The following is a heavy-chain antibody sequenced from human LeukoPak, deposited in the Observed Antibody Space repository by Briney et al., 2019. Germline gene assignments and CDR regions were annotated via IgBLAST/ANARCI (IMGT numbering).Heavy chain of an antibody. CDR2: INTNTGNL. CDR1: GYTFTSYD. CDR3: ARDVVVVAATPYYYYGMDV. D-gene: IGHD2-15*01. Sequence: GASVKVSCKASGYTFTSYDINWVRQATGQGLEWMGWINTNTGNLTYAQGFTGRFVFSLDTSVSTAYLQISSLKAEDTAVYYCARDVVVVAATPYYYYGMDVWGQGTTVTASS. J-gene: IGHJ6*02. V-gene: IGHV7-4-1*02.